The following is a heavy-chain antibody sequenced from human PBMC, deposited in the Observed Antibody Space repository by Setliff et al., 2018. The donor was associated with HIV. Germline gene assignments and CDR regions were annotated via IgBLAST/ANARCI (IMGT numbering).Heavy chain of an antibody. CDR1: GFMFGTNW. V-gene: IGHV3-7*03. CDR2: IKQDGSEE. CDR3: ITDMPPSSGNYLSQADY. D-gene: IGHD3-22*01. J-gene: IGHJ4*02. Sequence: LRLSCEASGFMFGTNWMIWVRQAPGKGLEWVAKIKQDGSEEYYVDSVKGRFTISRDDSKNTLYLQMNSLKIEDTAVYYCITDMPPSSGNYLSQADYWGQGTLVTVSS.